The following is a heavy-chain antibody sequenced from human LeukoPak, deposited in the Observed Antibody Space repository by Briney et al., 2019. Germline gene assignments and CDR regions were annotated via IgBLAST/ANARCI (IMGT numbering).Heavy chain of an antibody. D-gene: IGHD2-2*01. J-gene: IGHJ4*02. CDR3: AKGMGAAAIPGPADY. Sequence: GGSLRLSCAASGFTFSSYAMSWVRQAPGKGLEWVSAISGSGGSIYYADSVKGRFTISRDNSKNALYLQMNSLRAEDTAVYHCAKGMGAAAIPGPADYWGQGTLVTVSS. CDR1: GFTFSSYA. V-gene: IGHV3-23*01. CDR2: ISGSGGSI.